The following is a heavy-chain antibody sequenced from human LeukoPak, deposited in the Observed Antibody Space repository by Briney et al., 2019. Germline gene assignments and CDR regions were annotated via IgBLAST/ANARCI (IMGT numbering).Heavy chain of an antibody. D-gene: IGHD2-21*02. CDR1: GFTFSSYW. CDR2: ISYDGSNK. CDR3: AKDPTYCGGDCLYYYYYYMDV. V-gene: IGHV3-30*18. J-gene: IGHJ6*03. Sequence: GGSLRLSCAASGFTFSSYWMSWVRQAPGKGLEWVAVISYDGSNKYYADSVKGRFTISRDNSKNTLYLQMNSLRAEDTAVYYCAKDPTYCGGDCLYYYYYYMDVWGKGTTVTVSS.